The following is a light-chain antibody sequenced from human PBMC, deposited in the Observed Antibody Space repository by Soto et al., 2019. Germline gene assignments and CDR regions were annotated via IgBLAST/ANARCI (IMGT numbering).Light chain of an antibody. Sequence: DIPMTQSPSTLSGSVGDRVTFTCRASQAISSWLAWYQQKPGKAPKLLIYKASTLKSGVPSRFSGSGSGTEFTLTISSLQPDDFATYYCQHYNSYSEAFGQGTKVELK. CDR1: QAISSW. CDR2: KAS. V-gene: IGKV1-5*03. CDR3: QHYNSYSEA. J-gene: IGKJ1*01.